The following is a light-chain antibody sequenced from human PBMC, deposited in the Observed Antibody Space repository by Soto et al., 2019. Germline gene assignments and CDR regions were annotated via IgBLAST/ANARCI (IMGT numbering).Light chain of an antibody. J-gene: IGKJ3*01. V-gene: IGKV1-39*01. Sequence: DIQMTQSPSSLAASVGERVTITCRASQNIHSFLNWYQQKPGKAPQVLIYGGSALQSGVPSSFSGSGSGTDFTLTISSLQPEDFASYFCQQSYNIPFTFGPGTRVDI. CDR1: QNIHSF. CDR2: GGS. CDR3: QQSYNIPFT.